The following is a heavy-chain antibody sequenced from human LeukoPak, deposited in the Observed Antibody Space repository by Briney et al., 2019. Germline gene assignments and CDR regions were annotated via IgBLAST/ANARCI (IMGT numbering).Heavy chain of an antibody. Sequence: GGSLRLSCAASGFTFSSYSMNWVRQAPGKGLEWVSSISSSSSYIYYADSVKGRFTISRDNAKNSLYLQMNSLRAEDTAVYYCARDLISIVVVPAAPGAEYYYYYYGMDVWGQGTTVTVSS. V-gene: IGHV3-21*01. D-gene: IGHD2-2*01. CDR3: ARDLISIVVVPAAPGAEYYYYYYGMDV. CDR1: GFTFSSYS. J-gene: IGHJ6*02. CDR2: ISSSSSYI.